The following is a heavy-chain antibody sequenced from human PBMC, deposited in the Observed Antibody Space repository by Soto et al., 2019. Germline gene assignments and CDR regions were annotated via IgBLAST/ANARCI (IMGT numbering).Heavy chain of an antibody. CDR2: INPNSGDT. Sequence: ASVKVSCKASGYTFTGFYIHWVRQAPGQGLEWIGWINPNSGDTNYALNFQGRVSLTRDTSTNTAYMELSRLRFDDTAVYYCASIALPAAIGDYYGVDVWGQGTTVTVSS. V-gene: IGHV1-2*02. J-gene: IGHJ6*02. CDR1: GYTFTGFY. CDR3: ASIALPAAIGDYYGVDV. D-gene: IGHD2-2*01.